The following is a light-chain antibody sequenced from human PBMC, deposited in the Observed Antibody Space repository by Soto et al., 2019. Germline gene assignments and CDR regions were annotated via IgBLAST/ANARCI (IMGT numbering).Light chain of an antibody. V-gene: IGLV2-8*01. CDR1: SSDLGRFKF. Sequence: QSVPTQPASVSGSPGQWITISCTGASSDLGRFKFVSWYQQYPGKAPKLMIYDVIKRPSGVPDRFSGSKSGNTASLTVSGLQAEDEADYYCSSYGGNNNVLFGGGTKLTVL. CDR2: DVI. CDR3: SSYGGNNNVL. J-gene: IGLJ2*01.